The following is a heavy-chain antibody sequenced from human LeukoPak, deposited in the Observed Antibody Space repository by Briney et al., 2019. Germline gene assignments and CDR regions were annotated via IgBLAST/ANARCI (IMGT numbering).Heavy chain of an antibody. CDR3: ARVSVLMVYAIFDY. D-gene: IGHD2-8*01. Sequence: SETLSLTCTVSGGSISSYYWSWIRQTPEKGLEWIGSIYYSGSTYYNPSLKSRVTMSVDTSKNQFSLKLSSVTAADTAVYYCARVSVLMVYAIFDYWGQGTLVTVSS. CDR2: IYYSGST. V-gene: IGHV4-59*12. CDR1: GGSISSYY. J-gene: IGHJ4*02.